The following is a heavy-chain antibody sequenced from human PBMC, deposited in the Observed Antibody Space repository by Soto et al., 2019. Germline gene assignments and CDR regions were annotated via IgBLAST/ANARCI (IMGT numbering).Heavy chain of an antibody. CDR3: ARGPVLAAAASGDY. J-gene: IGHJ4*02. CDR1: GGSFSGYY. CDR2: INHSGST. Sequence: SETLSLTCAVYGGSFSGYYWSWIRQPPGKGLEWIGEINHSGSTNYNPSLKSRVTISVDTSKNQFSLKLSSVTAADTAVYYCARGPVLAAAASGDYWGQATLVTVSS. V-gene: IGHV4-34*01. D-gene: IGHD6-13*01.